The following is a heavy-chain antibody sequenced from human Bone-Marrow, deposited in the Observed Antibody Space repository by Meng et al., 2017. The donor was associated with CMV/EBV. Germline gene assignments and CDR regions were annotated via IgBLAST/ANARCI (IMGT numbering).Heavy chain of an antibody. J-gene: IGHJ4*02. Sequence: GESLQISCAVSGSTFSSYSMNWVRQAPGKGLEWVSSISSSSTYIYYADSVKGRFTISRDNANNSLYLHMNSLGAEDTAVYSCARAAFTGLMGSTTAYFDYWGQGALVTVSS. CDR2: ISSSSTYI. CDR1: GSTFSSYS. V-gene: IGHV3-21*03. D-gene: IGHD1-26*01. CDR3: ARAAFTGLMGSTTAYFDY.